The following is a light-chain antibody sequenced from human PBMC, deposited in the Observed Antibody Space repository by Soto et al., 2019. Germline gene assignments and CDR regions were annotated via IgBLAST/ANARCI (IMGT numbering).Light chain of an antibody. J-gene: IGKJ3*01. V-gene: IGKV3-20*01. Sequence: EIVLTQSPGTLSLSPGERATLSCRASQSLGASYLAWYQQKPGQAPRLLIYRTSNRASGIPDRFSGSGSGPDFTLTISRLEPEDFAVYYCHQYGLSPPYTFGPGTKVDIK. CDR1: QSLGASY. CDR3: HQYGLSPPYT. CDR2: RTS.